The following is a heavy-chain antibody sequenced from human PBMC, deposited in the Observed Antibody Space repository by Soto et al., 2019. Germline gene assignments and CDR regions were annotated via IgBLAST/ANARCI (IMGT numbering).Heavy chain of an antibody. D-gene: IGHD3-22*01. Sequence: GGSLRLSCAASGFPFSDYYMSWIRQAPGEGLEWISYISSSAYTIYADSVKGRFTISRGNAKNSLFLQMTSLRVEDTAVYYCARNFDSGGYYSDYWGQGTLVTVSS. CDR1: GFPFSDYY. CDR2: ISSSAYT. V-gene: IGHV3-11*06. J-gene: IGHJ4*02. CDR3: ARNFDSGGYYSDY.